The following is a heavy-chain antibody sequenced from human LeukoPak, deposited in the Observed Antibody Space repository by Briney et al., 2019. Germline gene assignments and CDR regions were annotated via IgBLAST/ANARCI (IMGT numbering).Heavy chain of an antibody. J-gene: IGHJ5*02. V-gene: IGHV4-61*01. CDR3: ARASSGWYNWFDP. Sequence: PSETLSLTCTVSGYSISSSYYWSWIRQSPGKGLEWIGYIYYSGSTNYNPSLKSRVTISVDTSKSQFSLKLSSVTAADTAVYYCARASSGWYNWFDPWGQGTLVTVSS. CDR2: IYYSGST. D-gene: IGHD6-19*01. CDR1: GYSISSSYY.